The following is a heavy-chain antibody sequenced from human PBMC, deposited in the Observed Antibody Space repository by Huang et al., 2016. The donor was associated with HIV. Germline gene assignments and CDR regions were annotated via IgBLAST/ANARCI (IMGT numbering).Heavy chain of an antibody. J-gene: IGHJ6*02. CDR3: AREVVSATGYYYYGMDV. D-gene: IGHD2-15*01. V-gene: IGHV1-2*02. CDR2: SNRKSGGT. Sequence: QVQLVQSGAEVKKPGASVKVSCKASGYTFTGYYMHWVRQAPGQGLEWMGWSNRKSGGTNYAQKVQGRVNMTRDTSISTAYMELSRLRSDDTAVYYCAREVVSATGYYYYGMDVWGQGTTVTVSS. CDR1: GYTFTGYY.